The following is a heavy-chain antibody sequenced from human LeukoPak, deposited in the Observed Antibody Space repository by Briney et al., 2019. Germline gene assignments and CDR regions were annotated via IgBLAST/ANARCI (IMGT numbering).Heavy chain of an antibody. Sequence: GGSLRLSCAASGFTFSSYWMSWVRQAPGKGLEWVANIKQDGSEKYYVDSVKGRFTISRDNAKNSLYLQMNSLRAEDTAVYYCARKLYYYDSSGKGWFDPWGQGTLVTVSS. CDR3: ARKLYYYDSSGKGWFDP. CDR1: GFTFSSYW. D-gene: IGHD3-22*01. J-gene: IGHJ5*02. CDR2: IKQDGSEK. V-gene: IGHV3-7*01.